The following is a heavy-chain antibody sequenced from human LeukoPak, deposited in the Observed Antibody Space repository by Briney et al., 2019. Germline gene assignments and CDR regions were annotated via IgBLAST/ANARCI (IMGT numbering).Heavy chain of an antibody. CDR1: GFTFSSYN. V-gene: IGHV3-21*05. D-gene: IGHD3-3*01. Sequence: GESLRLSCAASGFTFSSYNMHWVRQAPGKGLEWVSFIVSSSSYIQYADSVRGRVTISRDNAKNSLYLQMNSLRADDTALYYCAVDFWSGHDYWGQGTLVTVSS. J-gene: IGHJ4*02. CDR3: AVDFWSGHDY. CDR2: IVSSSSYI.